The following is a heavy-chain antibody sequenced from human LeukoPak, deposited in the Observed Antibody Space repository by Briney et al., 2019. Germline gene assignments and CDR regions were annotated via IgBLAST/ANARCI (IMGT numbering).Heavy chain of an antibody. Sequence: ASVKVSCKASGGTFSSYAISWVRQAPRQGLEWMGGIIPIFGTANYAQKFQGRVTITTDESTSTAYMELSSLRSEDTAVYYCARVTAAGTWVDYWGQGTLVTVSS. D-gene: IGHD6-13*01. V-gene: IGHV1-69*05. CDR3: ARVTAAGTWVDY. CDR1: GGTFSSYA. J-gene: IGHJ4*02. CDR2: IIPIFGTA.